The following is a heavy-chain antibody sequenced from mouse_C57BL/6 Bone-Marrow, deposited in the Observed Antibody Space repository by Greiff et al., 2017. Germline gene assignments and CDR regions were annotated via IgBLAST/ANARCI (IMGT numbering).Heavy chain of an antibody. CDR2: IDPTDSYT. Sequence: QVQLQQPGAELVMPGASVKLSCKASGYTFTSYWMHWVKQRPGQGLEWIGEIDPTDSYTNYNQKFKGKSTVTVDKSSSTAYMQLSSLTSEDSAVYYCARPSYYSKKGYYFDYWGQGTTLTVSS. CDR3: ARPSYYSKKGYYFDY. J-gene: IGHJ2*01. CDR1: GYTFTSYW. V-gene: IGHV1-69*01. D-gene: IGHD2-5*01.